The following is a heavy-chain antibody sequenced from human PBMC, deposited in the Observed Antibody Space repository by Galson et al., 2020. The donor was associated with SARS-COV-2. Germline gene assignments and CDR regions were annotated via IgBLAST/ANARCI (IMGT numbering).Heavy chain of an antibody. CDR2: ITSSSSTI. CDR3: ARDGGILTGYLGWGPVLPRPPDY. CDR1: GFTFSSYS. J-gene: IGHJ4*02. D-gene: IGHD3-9*01. V-gene: IGHV3-48*02. Sequence: GGSLRLSCAASGFTFSSYSMNWVRQAPGKGLEWLSYITSSSSTIYYADSVKGRFTISRDDAKNSLFLQMNSLRDEDTAVYYCARDGGILTGYLGWGPVLPRPPDYWGQGTLVTVSS.